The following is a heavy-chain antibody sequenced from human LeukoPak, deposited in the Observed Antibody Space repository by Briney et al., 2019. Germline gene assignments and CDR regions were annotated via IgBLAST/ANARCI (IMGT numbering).Heavy chain of an antibody. CDR2: ISNSGST. J-gene: IGHJ6*03. CDR1: GGSISSHY. Sequence: PSETLSLTCTVSGGSISSHYWTWIRQSPVKGLEWIGDISNSGSTSYNPSLKSRVTISIDTSKNQFSLKLSSVTAADTAVYYCGRDALVGYFSYYYMDVWGKGTRSPYP. D-gene: IGHD2-15*01. V-gene: IGHV4-59*11. CDR3: GRDALVGYFSYYYMDV.